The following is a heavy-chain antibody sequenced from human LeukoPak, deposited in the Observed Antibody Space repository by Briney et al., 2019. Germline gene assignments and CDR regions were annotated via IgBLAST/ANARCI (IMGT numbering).Heavy chain of an antibody. Sequence: GGSLRLSCAASGFTFSNYGMHWVRQAPGKGLEWVAFIRYDGTNQYYADSVKGRFTISRGNSKDTLYLQMNSLRPEDTAVYYCAKVEGTYYYDNSGPGGGWGQGSLVTVSS. CDR1: GFTFSNYG. CDR3: AKVEGTYYYDNSGPGGG. V-gene: IGHV3-30*02. J-gene: IGHJ4*02. D-gene: IGHD3-22*01. CDR2: IRYDGTNQ.